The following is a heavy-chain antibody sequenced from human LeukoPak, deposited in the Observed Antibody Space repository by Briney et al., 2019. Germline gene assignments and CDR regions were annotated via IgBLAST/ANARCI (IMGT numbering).Heavy chain of an antibody. D-gene: IGHD3-10*01. Sequence: GGSLRLSCVASGFIFSTQRMHWVRQAPGKGLVWVSYINIDERITGYADSVKGRFTISRDSAKNTLYLQMNSLRVEDTAIYYCFREGGDWGQGTLVTVSS. CDR1: GFIFSTQR. CDR3: FREGGD. V-gene: IGHV3-74*01. J-gene: IGHJ4*02. CDR2: INIDERIT.